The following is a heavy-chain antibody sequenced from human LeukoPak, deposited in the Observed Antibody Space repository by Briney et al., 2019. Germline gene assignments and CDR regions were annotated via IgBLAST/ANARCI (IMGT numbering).Heavy chain of an antibody. D-gene: IGHD2-15*01. CDR2: IYHSGST. J-gene: IGHJ6*02. V-gene: IGHV4-38-2*02. CDR3: ARCLYCSGGSCYSYGMDV. CDR1: GYSISSGYY. Sequence: SETLSLTCTVSGYSISSGYYWGWIRQPPGKGLEWIGSIYHSGSTYYNPSLKSRVTISVDTSKNQFSLKLSSVTAADTAVYYCARCLYCSGGSCYSYGMDVWGHGTTVTVSS.